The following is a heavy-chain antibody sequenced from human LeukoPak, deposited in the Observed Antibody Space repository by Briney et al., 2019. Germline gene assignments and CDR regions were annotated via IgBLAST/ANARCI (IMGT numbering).Heavy chain of an antibody. D-gene: IGHD3-16*01. CDR1: GYSFTSYW. CDR3: ARLPLIYVANYDAFDI. CDR2: IYHGDSDT. Sequence: GESLKISCKGSGYSFTSYWIGWVRQIPGKGLEWMGIIYHGDSDTRYSPSFQGQVTISADKSISTAYLQWSSLKASDTAMYYCARLPLIYVANYDAFDIWGQGAMVTVSS. V-gene: IGHV5-51*01. J-gene: IGHJ3*02.